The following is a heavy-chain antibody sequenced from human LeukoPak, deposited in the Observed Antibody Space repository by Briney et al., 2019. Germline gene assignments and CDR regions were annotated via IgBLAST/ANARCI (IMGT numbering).Heavy chain of an antibody. V-gene: IGHV4-4*02. J-gene: IGHJ4*02. CDR1: GGSITSSNW. CDR2: IYHSGNT. D-gene: IGHD3-10*01. CDR3: AANSADYNTLGSSYKV. Sequence: PSETLSLTCAVSGGSITSSNWWSWVRQSPGKRLEWIGEIYHSGNTNYNPSLESRVTISVDKSNNQFSLRLSSVTAADTAVFYCAANSADYNTLGSSYKVWGQGTLVTVSS.